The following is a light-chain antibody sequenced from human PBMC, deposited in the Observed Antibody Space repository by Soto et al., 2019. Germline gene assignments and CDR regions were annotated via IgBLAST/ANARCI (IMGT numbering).Light chain of an antibody. Sequence: QSVLTQPASVSGSPGQSITISCTGTSSDVGGYNYVSWYQHHPGKAPKLMIFDVSNRPSGVSNRFSGSKSGNTASLTISRLQPEYEADYYCSSYTTSNTRQIVFGTGTKVTVL. J-gene: IGLJ1*01. CDR1: SSDVGGYNY. CDR3: SSYTTSNTRQIV. CDR2: DVS. V-gene: IGLV2-14*03.